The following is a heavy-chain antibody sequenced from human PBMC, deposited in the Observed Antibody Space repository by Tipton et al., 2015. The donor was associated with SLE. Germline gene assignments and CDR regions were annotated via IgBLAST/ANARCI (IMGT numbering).Heavy chain of an antibody. CDR3: ARDVSGYDDY. Sequence: TLSLTCTVSGGSISSFYWSWIRQPAGKGLGWIGRIYTSGSTNYNPSLKSRVTMSVDTSKNQFSLKLSSVTAADTAVYYCARDVSGYDDYWGQGTLVTVSS. V-gene: IGHV4-4*07. CDR2: IYTSGST. J-gene: IGHJ4*02. D-gene: IGHD5-12*01. CDR1: GGSISSFY.